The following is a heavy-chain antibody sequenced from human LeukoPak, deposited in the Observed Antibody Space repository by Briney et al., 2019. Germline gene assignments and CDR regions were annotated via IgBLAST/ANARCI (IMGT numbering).Heavy chain of an antibody. D-gene: IGHD4-11*01. J-gene: IGHJ4*02. Sequence: ASVKLSCTASGYTFSGYFMHWGRQAPGQGLQWLGWINLNSGYTNYALRFQGRVTMTRATSISTAYMEMRGLGSDDTAVYYCAAALDLDYSMISDFWGQGTLVTVSS. V-gene: IGHV1-2*02. CDR2: INLNSGYT. CDR3: AAALDLDYSMISDF. CDR1: GYTFSGYF.